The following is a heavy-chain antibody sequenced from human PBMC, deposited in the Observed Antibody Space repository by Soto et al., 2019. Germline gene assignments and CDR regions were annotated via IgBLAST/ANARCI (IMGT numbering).Heavy chain of an antibody. D-gene: IGHD3-10*01. V-gene: IGHV3-23*01. J-gene: IGHJ4*02. Sequence: QLLESGGGLVQPGGSLRLSCAASGFTFKNYGMTWVRQAPGKGLEWVSAISHVDHSTYYADSVKGRFTISRDNSKNTLFLQMTSLRVEDSAIYYCAKFQGSTFNPIDYWGQGTLVTVAS. CDR1: GFTFKNYG. CDR2: ISHVDHST. CDR3: AKFQGSTFNPIDY.